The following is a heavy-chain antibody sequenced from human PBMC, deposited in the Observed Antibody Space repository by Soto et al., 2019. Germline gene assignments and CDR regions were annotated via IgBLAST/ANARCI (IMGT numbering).Heavy chain of an antibody. D-gene: IGHD2-2*01. Sequence: QVTLKESGPVLVKPTETLTLTCTVSGFSLSNARMGGSWISQPPGKALEWLAHIFSNEEKSYTTSLKSRLTISKDTSKSQVVLTMTNMDPVDTATYYCARRRGSTVGYCSSTSCYGISFDLWGRGTLVTVSS. V-gene: IGHV2-26*01. CDR1: GFSLSNARMG. CDR2: IFSNEEK. J-gene: IGHJ2*01. CDR3: ARRRGSTVGYCSSTSCYGISFDL.